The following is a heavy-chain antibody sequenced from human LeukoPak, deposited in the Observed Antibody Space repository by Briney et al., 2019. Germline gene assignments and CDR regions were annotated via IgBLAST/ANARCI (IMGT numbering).Heavy chain of an antibody. CDR3: ASLRMVQTYYFDY. CDR2: IYYSGST. CDR1: GGSISGYY. J-gene: IGHJ4*02. D-gene: IGHD3-10*01. Sequence: SETLSLICSVSGGSISGYYWGWIRQPPGKGLEWIGSIYYSGSTYYNPSLKSRVTISVDTSKNQFSLKLSSVTAADTAVYYCASLRMVQTYYFDYWGQGTLVTVSS. V-gene: IGHV4-39*07.